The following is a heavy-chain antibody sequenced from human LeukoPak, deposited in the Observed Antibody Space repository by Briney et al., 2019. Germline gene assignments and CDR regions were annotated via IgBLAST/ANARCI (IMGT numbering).Heavy chain of an antibody. CDR2: IIPIFGPA. Sequence: SVKVSFKASGGTFTTFGLSWVRQATGQGLEWMGGIIPIFGPANYAQKFQGRVTITADESTSTAYMELSSLRSEDTAVYFCARATGNSDHSPREPIHWYFDLWGRGTLVTVSS. D-gene: IGHD4-23*01. CDR1: GGTFTTFG. V-gene: IGHV1-69*01. J-gene: IGHJ2*01. CDR3: ARATGNSDHSPREPIHWYFDL.